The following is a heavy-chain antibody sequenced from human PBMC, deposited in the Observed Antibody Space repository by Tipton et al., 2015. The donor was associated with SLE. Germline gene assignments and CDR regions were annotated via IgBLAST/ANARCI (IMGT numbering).Heavy chain of an antibody. D-gene: IGHD5-18*01. V-gene: IGHV4-59*11. Sequence: TLSLTCTVSGGSISSHYWSWIRQPPGKGLEWIGYIYYSGSTYYNPSLKSRVTISVDTSKNQFSLKLSSVTAADTAVYYCARGAAMVTCDYWGQGTLVTVSS. CDR2: IYYSGST. CDR3: ARGAAMVTCDY. CDR1: GGSISSHY. J-gene: IGHJ4*02.